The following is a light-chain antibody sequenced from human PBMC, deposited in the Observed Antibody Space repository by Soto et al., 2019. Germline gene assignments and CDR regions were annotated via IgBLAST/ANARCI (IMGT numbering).Light chain of an antibody. CDR1: QSISSY. CDR3: QQRSNGPAFT. V-gene: IGKV3-11*01. CDR2: DSS. J-gene: IGKJ2*01. Sequence: EIVLTQSPATLSLSPGERATLSWRASQSISSYLAWYQQKPGQAPRLLIYDSSNRATGIPARFSGSGSGTDFTLTISSLEPEDFAVYYCQQRSNGPAFTFGQGTKLEIK.